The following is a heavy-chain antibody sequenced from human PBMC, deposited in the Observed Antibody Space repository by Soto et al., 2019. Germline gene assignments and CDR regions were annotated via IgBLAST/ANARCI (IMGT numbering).Heavy chain of an antibody. D-gene: IGHD3-3*01. CDR2: INHSGST. J-gene: IGHJ6*02. V-gene: IGHV4-34*01. CDR3: AIRTTIFGVVMPAYGMDV. CDR1: GGSFSGYY. Sequence: KASETLSLTCAVYGGSFSGYYWSWIRQPPGKGLEWIGEINHSGSTNYNPSLKSRVTISVDTSKNQFSLKLSSVTAADTAVYYCAIRTTIFGVVMPAYGMDVWGQGTTVTVSS.